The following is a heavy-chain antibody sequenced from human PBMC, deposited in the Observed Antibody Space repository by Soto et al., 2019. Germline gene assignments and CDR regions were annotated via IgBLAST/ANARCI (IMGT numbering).Heavy chain of an antibody. CDR3: ARNKVRDIVVVPAHPQRLYYYYGMDV. D-gene: IGHD2-2*01. CDR2: IIPIFGTA. J-gene: IGHJ6*02. V-gene: IGHV1-69*13. CDR1: GGTFSSYA. Sequence: AASVKVSCKASGGTFSSYAISWVRQAPGQGLEWMGGIIPIFGTANYAQKFQGRVTITADESTSTAYMELSSLRSEDTAVYYCARNKVRDIVVVPAHPQRLYYYYGMDVWGQGTTVTVSS.